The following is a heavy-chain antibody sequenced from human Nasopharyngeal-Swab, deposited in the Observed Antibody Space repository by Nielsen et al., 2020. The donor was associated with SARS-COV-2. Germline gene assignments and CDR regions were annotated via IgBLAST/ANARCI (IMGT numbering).Heavy chain of an antibody. CDR3: ARDTYYHFWSGYYPDAFDI. D-gene: IGHD3-3*01. CDR1: GFTFSSYS. V-gene: IGHV3-48*02. CDR2: ISSSSSTI. J-gene: IGHJ3*02. Sequence: GGSLRLSCAASGFTFSSYSMNWVRQAPGKGLEWVSYISSSSSTIYYADSVKGRFTISRDNAKNSLYLQMNSLRDEDTAVYYCARDTYYHFWSGYYPDAFDIWGQGTMVTVSS.